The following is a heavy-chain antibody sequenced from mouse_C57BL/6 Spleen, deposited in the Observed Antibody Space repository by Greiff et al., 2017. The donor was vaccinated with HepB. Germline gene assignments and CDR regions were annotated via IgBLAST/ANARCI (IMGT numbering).Heavy chain of an antibody. CDR1: GFTFSSYA. Sequence: EVQGVESGGGLVKPGGSLKLSCAASGFTFSSYAMSWVRQTPEKRLEWVATISDGGSYTYYPDNVKGRFTISRDNAKNNLYLQMSHLKSEDTAMYYCAREDYYGTLAYWGQGTLVTVSA. V-gene: IGHV5-4*01. CDR2: ISDGGSYT. D-gene: IGHD1-1*01. CDR3: AREDYYGTLAY. J-gene: IGHJ3*01.